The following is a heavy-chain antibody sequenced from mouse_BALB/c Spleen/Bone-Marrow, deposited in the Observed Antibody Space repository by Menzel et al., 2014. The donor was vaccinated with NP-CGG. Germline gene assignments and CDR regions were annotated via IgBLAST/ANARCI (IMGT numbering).Heavy chain of an antibody. V-gene: IGHV1S56*01. CDR2: IYPGDGST. CDR1: GYTFTSYD. CDR3: AKSGDSSGYGFAY. D-gene: IGHD3-2*01. J-gene: IGHJ3*01. Sequence: QVQLQQSGPVLVKPGALVKISCKASGYTFTSYDINWVKQRPGQGLDGIGWIYPGDGSTKYNEKFKGKATQTADKSYSTAYMQLGSRTSENSAVYFCAKSGDSSGYGFAYWGEGRLVRVSA.